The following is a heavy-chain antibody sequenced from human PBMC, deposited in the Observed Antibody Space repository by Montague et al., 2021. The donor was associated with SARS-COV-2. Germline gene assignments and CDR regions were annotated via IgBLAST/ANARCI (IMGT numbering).Heavy chain of an antibody. V-gene: IGHV4-39*02. CDR3: ARGMVRGVNTLFDY. Sequence: SETLSLTCSVSSGSIISSGYYWVWIRQPPGQELEWIVNIYYSGTTYYNPSLQSRVTISVDTSKNYLSLRLSSVTAADSAVYFCARGMVRGVNTLFDYWGQGSKVTVSS. D-gene: IGHD3-10*01. J-gene: IGHJ4*02. CDR1: SGSIISSGYY. CDR2: IYYSGTT.